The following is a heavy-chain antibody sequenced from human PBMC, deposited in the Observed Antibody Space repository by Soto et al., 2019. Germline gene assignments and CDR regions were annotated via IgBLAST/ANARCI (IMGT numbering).Heavy chain of an antibody. Sequence: SETRPLTCSLATGTISSYYWSWIRPPPGKGLEWIGFISYSGSTDYSTSLKSRVTISVDTSKSQLSLNLSFVTAADTAVYYCATMGTPATGLSFFDYWGQGSLVTVSS. CDR1: TGTISSYY. CDR3: ATMGTPATGLSFFDY. J-gene: IGHJ4*02. V-gene: IGHV4-59*06. D-gene: IGHD2-15*01. CDR2: ISYSGST.